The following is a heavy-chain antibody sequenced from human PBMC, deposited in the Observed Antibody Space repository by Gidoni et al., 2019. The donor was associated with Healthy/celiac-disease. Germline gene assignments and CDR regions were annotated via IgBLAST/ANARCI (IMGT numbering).Heavy chain of an antibody. CDR1: GFTFSSYS. CDR3: ARDGSSSSANDY. V-gene: IGHV3-21*01. CDR2: ISSSSSYI. Sequence: EVQLVESGGGLVKPGGSLRLSCAASGFTFSSYSMNWVRQAPGKGLEWVSSISSSSSYIYYADSVKGRFTISRDNAKNSLYLQMNSLRAEDTAVYYCARDGSSSSANDYWGQGTLVTVSS. J-gene: IGHJ4*02. D-gene: IGHD6-6*01.